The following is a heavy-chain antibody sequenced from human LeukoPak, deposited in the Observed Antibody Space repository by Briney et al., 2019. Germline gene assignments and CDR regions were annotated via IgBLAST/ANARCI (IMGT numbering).Heavy chain of an antibody. CDR2: ISYDGSNK. J-gene: IGHJ5*02. CDR3: ARGLGSWYRGWFDP. D-gene: IGHD6-13*01. V-gene: IGHV3-30-3*01. CDR1: GFTFSSYA. Sequence: GRSLRLSCAASGFTFSSYAMHWVRQAPGKGLEWVSVISYDGSNKYYADSVKGRFTISRDNSKNTLYLQMNSLRAEDTAVYYCARGLGSWYRGWFDPWGQGTLVTVSS.